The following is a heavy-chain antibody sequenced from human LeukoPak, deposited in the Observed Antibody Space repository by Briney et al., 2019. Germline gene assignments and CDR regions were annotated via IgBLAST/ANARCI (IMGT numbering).Heavy chain of an antibody. CDR1: GGSVSNGAYY. D-gene: IGHD3-22*01. Sequence: SETLSLTCTVSGGSVSNGAYYWSWIRQHPGKGLQWIGYIYYSGATYYNPSLKSRVTMSVDTSKNQFSLNLDSVTDAGTALYYCARGGGYYPDYWGQGTLVTVSS. V-gene: IGHV4-31*03. CDR3: ARGGGYYPDY. CDR2: IYYSGAT. J-gene: IGHJ4*02.